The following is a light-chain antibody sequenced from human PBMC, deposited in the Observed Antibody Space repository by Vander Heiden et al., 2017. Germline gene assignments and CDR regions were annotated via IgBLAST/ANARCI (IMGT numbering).Light chain of an antibody. CDR2: GPS. J-gene: IGKJ2*01. V-gene: IGKV4-1*01. CDR1: QSVLCSSNNRNF. CDR3: QQYCNIPPT. Sequence: EIVMTQSPDTLAVSPGERATINCRSSQSVLCSSNNRNFATWYQQKRQQPPKLFFYGPSTLESVVPNLFSCSVSRTFFPLTSRIVHADFVALYCCQQYCNIPPTFGQGTRLEIK.